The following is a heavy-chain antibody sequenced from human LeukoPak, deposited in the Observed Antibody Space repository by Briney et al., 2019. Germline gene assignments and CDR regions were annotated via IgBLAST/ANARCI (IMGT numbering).Heavy chain of an antibody. V-gene: IGHV4-4*02. D-gene: IGHD6-13*01. CDR1: GGSISSSNW. Sequence: PSGTLSLTCAVSGGSISSSNWWSWVRPPPGKGLEWIGEIYHSGSTNYNPSLKSRVTISVDKSKNQFSLKLSSVTAADTAVYYCAAGYSSSWTYYFDYWGQGTLVTVSS. J-gene: IGHJ4*02. CDR2: IYHSGST. CDR3: AAGYSSSWTYYFDY.